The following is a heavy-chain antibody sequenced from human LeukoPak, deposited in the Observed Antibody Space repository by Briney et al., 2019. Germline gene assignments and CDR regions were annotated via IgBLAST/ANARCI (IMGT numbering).Heavy chain of an antibody. V-gene: IGHV4-4*07. CDR1: GGSISSYY. CDR3: ARDLSFDWFPYYFDY. CDR2: IYTSGIT. J-gene: IGHJ4*02. Sequence: SETLSLTCTVSGGSISSYYWSWIRQPAGKGLEWIGRIYTSGITNYNPSLKSPVTISIDTSKNQFSLKVSSVTAADTAIYYCARDLSFDWFPYYFDYWGQGILVTVSS. D-gene: IGHD3-9*01.